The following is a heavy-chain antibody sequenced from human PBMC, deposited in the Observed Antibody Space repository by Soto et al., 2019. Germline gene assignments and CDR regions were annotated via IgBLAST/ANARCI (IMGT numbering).Heavy chain of an antibody. CDR3: ARVESSSPYYYYMAV. V-gene: IGHV4-31*03. CDR1: DGYISSGGYY. J-gene: IGHJ6*03. Sequence: SQMLSVTSTVADGYISSGGYYWSWINQHPGKGLEWIGYIYYSGSAYYNPSLKSRVTISVDTSKNQFSLKLSSVTAADTAVYYCARVESSSPYYYYMAVWGKGTTVTVSS. CDR2: IYYSGSA. D-gene: IGHD6-6*01.